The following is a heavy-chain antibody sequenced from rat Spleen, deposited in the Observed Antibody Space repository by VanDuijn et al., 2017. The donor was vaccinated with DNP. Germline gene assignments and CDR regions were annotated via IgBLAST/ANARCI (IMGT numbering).Heavy chain of an antibody. CDR2: IWNTGGT. CDR3: ARGYYSGDAMDA. J-gene: IGHJ4*01. D-gene: IGHD1-1*01. V-gene: IGHV2-41*01. CDR1: GFSLTSYN. Sequence: QVQLKESGPGLVQPSQTLSLTCTVAGFSLTSYNVHWVRQPPGKGLEWMGVIWNTGGTRYNSALKSRLSISKDTSKSQVFLKMNSLQPEDTATYYCARGYYSGDAMDAWGQGTSVTVSS.